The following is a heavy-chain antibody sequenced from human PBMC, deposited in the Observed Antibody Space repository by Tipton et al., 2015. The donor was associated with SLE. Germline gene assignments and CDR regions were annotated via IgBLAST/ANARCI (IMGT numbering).Heavy chain of an antibody. Sequence: LRLSCTVSGGSISSYYWSWIRQPPGKGLEWVGCIYYSGSTNYNPSLKSRVTISVDTSKNQFSLKLSSVTAADTAVYYCARADVVLRLGPDHDTFDIWGQGTMVTVSS. J-gene: IGHJ3*02. CDR1: GGSISSYY. V-gene: IGHV4-59*01. CDR3: ARADVVLRLGPDHDTFDI. D-gene: IGHD2/OR15-2a*01. CDR2: IYYSGST.